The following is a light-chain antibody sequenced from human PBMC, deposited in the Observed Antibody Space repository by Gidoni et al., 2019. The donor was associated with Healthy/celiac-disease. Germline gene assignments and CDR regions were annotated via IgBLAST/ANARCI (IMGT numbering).Light chain of an antibody. CDR1: NIGIKS. CDR3: QVWDSSSDHLVV. J-gene: IGLJ2*01. V-gene: IGLV3-21*04. CDR2: YDS. Sequence: SYVLTQPPSVSVAPGKTARITCGGNNIGIKSVHWYQPNPGQAPVLVIYYDSDRPSGIPERFSGSNSGNTATLTISRVEAGDEADYYCQVWDSSSDHLVVFGGGTKLTVL.